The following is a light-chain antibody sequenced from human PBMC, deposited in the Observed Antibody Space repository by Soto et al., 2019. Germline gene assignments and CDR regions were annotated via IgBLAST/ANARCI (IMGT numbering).Light chain of an antibody. CDR2: GAS. V-gene: IGKV1-12*01. J-gene: IGKJ4*01. Sequence: DIQMTQSPSFVSASVGDRVTITCRASQAISSWLAWYQQKPGKPPKLLIYGASSLQSGVPSRFSGSGSGTDFTLTISSLQPEDFATYYCQQANSFPLTFGGGTKVEIK. CDR1: QAISSW. CDR3: QQANSFPLT.